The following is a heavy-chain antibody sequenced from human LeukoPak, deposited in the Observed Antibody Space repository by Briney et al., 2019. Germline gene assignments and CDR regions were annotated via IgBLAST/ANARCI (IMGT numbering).Heavy chain of an antibody. CDR2: INHSGST. J-gene: IGHJ3*02. Sequence: KPSETLSLTCAVYGGSFSGYYWSWIRQPPGKGLEWIGEINHSGSTNYNPSLKSRVTISVDTSKNQFSLKLSSVTAADTAVYYCARVYGDYDHAFDIWGQGTMVTVSS. V-gene: IGHV4-34*01. CDR1: GGSFSGYY. CDR3: ARVYGDYDHAFDI. D-gene: IGHD4-17*01.